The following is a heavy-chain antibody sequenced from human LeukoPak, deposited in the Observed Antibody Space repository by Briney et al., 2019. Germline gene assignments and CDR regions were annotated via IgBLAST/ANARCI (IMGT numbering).Heavy chain of an antibody. Sequence: GGSLRLSCGASGITFSSYSMNWVRQAPGKGLEWVSYISSSGSTKYYADSVKGRFTISRDNARNSLYLQMNSLRVEDTAVYYCAKGLGKATVTPLGFWGQGTLVTVSS. D-gene: IGHD4-11*01. CDR1: GITFSSYS. V-gene: IGHV3-48*01. CDR2: ISSSGSTK. CDR3: AKGLGKATVTPLGF. J-gene: IGHJ4*02.